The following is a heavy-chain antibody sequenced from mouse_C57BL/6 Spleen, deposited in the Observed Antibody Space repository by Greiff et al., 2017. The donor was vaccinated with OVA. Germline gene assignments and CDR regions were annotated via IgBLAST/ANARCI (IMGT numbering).Heavy chain of an antibody. D-gene: IGHD2-3*01. CDR3: ARDRVYDGYSWFAY. Sequence: EVQLQQSGPGLVKPSQSLSLTCSVTGYSITSGYYWNWIRQFPGNKLEWMGYISYDGSNNYNPSLKNRISITRDTSKNQFFLKLNSVTTEDTATYYCARDRVYDGYSWFAYWGQGTLVTVSA. CDR2: ISYDGSN. CDR1: GYSITSGYY. J-gene: IGHJ3*01. V-gene: IGHV3-6*01.